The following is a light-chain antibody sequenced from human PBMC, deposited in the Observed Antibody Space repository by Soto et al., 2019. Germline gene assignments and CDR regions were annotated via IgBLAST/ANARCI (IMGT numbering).Light chain of an antibody. V-gene: IGKV1-6*01. CDR2: DAS. J-gene: IGKJ5*01. CDR3: LQHFNYPFT. Sequence: IQMTNSPSSLPASVGDRVTITCRASQYIRDDLAWYQQKPGRAPRLLIYDASTLEDGVPSRFSGSRSGTDFTLIISGLQPEDFATYFCLQHFNYPFTFGQGTRLEIK. CDR1: QYIRDD.